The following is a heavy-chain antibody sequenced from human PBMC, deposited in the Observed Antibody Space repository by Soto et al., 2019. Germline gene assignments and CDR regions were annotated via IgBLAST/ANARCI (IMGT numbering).Heavy chain of an antibody. Sequence: QVQLVQSGAEMKKPGASVQVSCKASGYTFTSYGISWVRQAPGQGLEWMGWISAYNGKTNYAQKLQGTVTMTADTSTSTAYMELRSLRSDDTAGYYCARLRQRFWSGYYRGHNGFDPWCQGTVVTVSS. CDR3: ARLRQRFWSGYYRGHNGFDP. J-gene: IGHJ5*02. D-gene: IGHD3-3*01. CDR1: GYTFTSYG. V-gene: IGHV1-18*04. CDR2: ISAYNGKT.